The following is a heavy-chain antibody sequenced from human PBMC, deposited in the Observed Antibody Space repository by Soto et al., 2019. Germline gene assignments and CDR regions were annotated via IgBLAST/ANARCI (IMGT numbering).Heavy chain of an antibody. CDR1: GYIFTNYY. Sequence: QVQLVQSGAEVKNPGASVKLSCKASGYIFTNYYIHWVRQAPGQGLEWMAIINPSGGSTNYAQKFQGRVNLARDTFTNTVYMELSSLRSEDTAIYYCARDLTSGDYWGQGTLVTVSS. J-gene: IGHJ4*02. V-gene: IGHV1-46*01. D-gene: IGHD7-27*01. CDR2: INPSGGST. CDR3: ARDLTSGDY.